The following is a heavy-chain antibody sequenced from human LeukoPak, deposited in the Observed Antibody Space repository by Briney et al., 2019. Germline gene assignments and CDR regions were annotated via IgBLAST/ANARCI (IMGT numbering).Heavy chain of an antibody. D-gene: IGHD3-3*01. J-gene: IGHJ3*02. CDR3: ARPFGVFGAFDI. Sequence: SETLSLTCNVSGGSISSYYWSWIRQPPGKGLEWIGYIYYSGSTNYNPSLKSRVTISVDTSKNQFSLKLSSVTAADTAVYYCARPFGVFGAFDIWGQGTMVTVSS. CDR2: IYYSGST. CDR1: GGSISSYY. V-gene: IGHV4-59*01.